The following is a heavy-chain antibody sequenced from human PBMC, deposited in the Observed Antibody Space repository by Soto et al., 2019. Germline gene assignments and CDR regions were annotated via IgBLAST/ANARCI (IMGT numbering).Heavy chain of an antibody. Sequence: TLSLTCTVSGGSISSGGYYWSWIRQHPGKGLEWIGYIYYSGSTYYNPSLRSRVTISVDTSKNQFSLKLSSVTAADTAVYYCARDNGDYVRFDYWGQGTLVTVSS. J-gene: IGHJ4*02. D-gene: IGHD4-17*01. V-gene: IGHV4-31*03. CDR3: ARDNGDYVRFDY. CDR1: GGSISSGGYY. CDR2: IYYSGST.